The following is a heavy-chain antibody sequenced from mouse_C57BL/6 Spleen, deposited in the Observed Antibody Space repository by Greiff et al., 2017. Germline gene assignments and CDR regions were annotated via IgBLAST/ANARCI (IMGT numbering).Heavy chain of an antibody. D-gene: IGHD1-1*01. CDR1: GFTFSDYG. J-gene: IGHJ1*03. V-gene: IGHV5-15*01. CDR3: ARPYYYGSSWYFDV. CDR2: ISNLAYSI. Sequence: EVKLMESGGGLVQPGGSLKLSCAASGFTFSDYGMAWVRQAPRKGPAWVAFISNLAYSIYYADTVTGRFTISRENAKNTRYLEMSSLRSEDTAMYYCARPYYYGSSWYFDVWGTGTTVTVSS.